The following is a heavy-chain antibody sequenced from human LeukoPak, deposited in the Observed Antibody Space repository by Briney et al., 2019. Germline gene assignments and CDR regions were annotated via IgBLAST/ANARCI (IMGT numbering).Heavy chain of an antibody. CDR1: GFTFSSYS. D-gene: IGHD1-26*01. CDR2: ISSSSSYI. V-gene: IGHV3-21*01. CDR3: ARDWSEAVGAEVIDY. J-gene: IGHJ4*02. Sequence: GGSLRLSCAASGFTFSSYSMNWVRQAPGKGLEWVSPISSSSSYIYYADSVKGRFTISRDNAKNSLYLRMNSLRAEDTAVYYCARDWSEAVGAEVIDYWGQGTLVTVSS.